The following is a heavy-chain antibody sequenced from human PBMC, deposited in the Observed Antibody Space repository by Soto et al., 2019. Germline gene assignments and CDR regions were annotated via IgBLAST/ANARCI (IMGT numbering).Heavy chain of an antibody. Sequence: PGESLKISCKGSGYSFATYWIVWVRQMPGKGLECMGSIYPGDSDTRYGPSFQGQVTISADKSIRTAYLQWNSLKASDTAMYFCARHKGYCDSNSCYGMDVWGQGNTVTVSS. V-gene: IGHV5-51*01. CDR1: GYSFATYW. D-gene: IGHD2-15*01. CDR2: IYPGDSDT. J-gene: IGHJ6*02. CDR3: ARHKGYCDSNSCYGMDV.